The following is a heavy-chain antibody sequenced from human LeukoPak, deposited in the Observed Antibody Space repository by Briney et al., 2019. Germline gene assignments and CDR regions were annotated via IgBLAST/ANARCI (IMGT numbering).Heavy chain of an antibody. CDR1: GDSVSSNSAA. V-gene: IGHV6-1*01. CDR3: ARSAYCGGDCYLTSFDY. CDR2: TYYRSKWYN. Sequence: SQTLSLTCAISGDSVSSNSAAWNWIRQSPSRGLEWLGRTYYRSKWYNDYAVSVKSRITINPDTSKNQFSLQLNSVTPEDTAVYYCARSAYCGGDCYLTSFDYWGQGTLVTVSS. J-gene: IGHJ4*02. D-gene: IGHD2-21*02.